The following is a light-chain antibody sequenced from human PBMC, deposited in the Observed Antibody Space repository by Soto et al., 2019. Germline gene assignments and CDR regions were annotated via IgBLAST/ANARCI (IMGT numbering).Light chain of an antibody. Sequence: DIQMTQSPPSLSASVGDRVTITCRASKGINNYLAWFQQQPGTAPKPLIYATSTLHSGVPSRFTGSGSGTEFTLTITSLQPEDCVTYYCQQYNSYPSTFGQGTKVEFK. J-gene: IGKJ1*01. CDR3: QQYNSYPST. CDR2: ATS. CDR1: KGINNY. V-gene: IGKV1-16*01.